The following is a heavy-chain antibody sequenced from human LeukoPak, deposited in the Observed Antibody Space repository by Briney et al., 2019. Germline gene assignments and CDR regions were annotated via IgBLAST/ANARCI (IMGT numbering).Heavy chain of an antibody. Sequence: GASVKVSCKASGYTFTGYYMHWVRQAPGQGLEWMGWINPNSGGTNYAQKFRGRVTMTRDTSISTAYMELSRLRSDDTAVYYCARAGYYGSGSYSELDYWGQGTLVTVSS. CDR1: GYTFTGYY. CDR3: ARAGYYGSGSYSELDY. J-gene: IGHJ4*02. D-gene: IGHD3-10*01. V-gene: IGHV1-2*02. CDR2: INPNSGGT.